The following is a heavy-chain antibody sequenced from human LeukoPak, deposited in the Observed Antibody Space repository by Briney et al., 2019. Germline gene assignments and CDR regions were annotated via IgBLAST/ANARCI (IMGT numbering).Heavy chain of an antibody. J-gene: IGHJ4*02. D-gene: IGHD3-16*01. V-gene: IGHV1-2*02. CDR2: INPNSGDT. Sequence: ASVKVSCKASGYTFTGHYMHWVRQAPGQGLEWMGWINPNSGDTNYAQKFQGRVTMTRDTSINTAYMELTRLTSDDMAIYFCAREIGGFDYWGQGTLVTVSS. CDR3: AREIGGFDY. CDR1: GYTFTGHY.